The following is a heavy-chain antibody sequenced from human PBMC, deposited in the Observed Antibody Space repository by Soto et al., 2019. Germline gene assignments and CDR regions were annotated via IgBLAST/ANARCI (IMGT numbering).Heavy chain of an antibody. Sequence: SVKVSFKASGGTFSSYAISWVRQAPGQGLEWMGGIIPIFGTANYAQKFQGRVTITADESTSTAYMELSSLRSEDTAVYYCARATYYDSSGYSLTPSGMEVWGQGTTVTVSS. J-gene: IGHJ6*02. CDR1: GGTFSSYA. CDR2: IIPIFGTA. V-gene: IGHV1-69*13. CDR3: ARATYYDSSGYSLTPSGMEV. D-gene: IGHD3-22*01.